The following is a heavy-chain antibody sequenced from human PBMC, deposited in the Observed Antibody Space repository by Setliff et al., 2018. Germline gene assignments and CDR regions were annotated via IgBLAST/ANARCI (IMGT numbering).Heavy chain of an antibody. CDR1: GYSLTDLS. CDR2: FDPEESKT. D-gene: IGHD5-18*01. Sequence: GASVKVSCKVSGYSLTDLSVHWVRQAPGKGLEWMGGFDPEESKTIYSPKFQGRVAVTEDTDTDTAYMEMRRLTSEDTAVYYCASHGSESFGYRWGGLWGQGTLVTVSS. CDR3: ASHGSESFGYRWGGL. V-gene: IGHV1-24*01. J-gene: IGHJ4*02.